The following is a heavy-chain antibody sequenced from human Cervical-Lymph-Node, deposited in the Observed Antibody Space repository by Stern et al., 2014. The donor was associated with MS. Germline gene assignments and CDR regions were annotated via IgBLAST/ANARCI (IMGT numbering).Heavy chain of an antibody. Sequence: QLQLQESGPGLVKPSETLSLTCSVSGDSISSSRYFWVWVRQPPGKGLEWIGTMHFSVNNYYSPSLKSRVTISADTSKNEFSLKLTSVTAADTALYFCARASVTVFGIVIGALDIWGQGTMVTVSS. D-gene: IGHD3-3*01. CDR3: ARASVTVFGIVIGALDI. J-gene: IGHJ3*02. CDR2: MHFSVNN. V-gene: IGHV4-39*01. CDR1: GDSISSSRYF.